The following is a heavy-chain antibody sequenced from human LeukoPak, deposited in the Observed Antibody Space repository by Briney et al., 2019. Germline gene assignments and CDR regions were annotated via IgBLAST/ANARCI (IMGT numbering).Heavy chain of an antibody. CDR1: GLPVSTNY. V-gene: IGHV3-66*01. CDR3: ARDGPHAFDI. CDR2: IYTGGRT. Sequence: HTGGSLRLSCAASGLPVSTNYINWVRQAPGKGLEWVSVIYTGGRTFYADSVKGRFTISRDKSKNTVYLQMNSLRDEDTAVYYCARDGPHAFDIWGPGTMVTVSS. J-gene: IGHJ3*02.